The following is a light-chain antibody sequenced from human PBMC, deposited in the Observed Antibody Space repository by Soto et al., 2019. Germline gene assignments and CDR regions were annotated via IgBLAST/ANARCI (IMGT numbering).Light chain of an antibody. CDR1: QDISNY. CDR2: DAS. CDR3: QQYDNLPLT. J-gene: IGKJ4*01. V-gene: IGKV1-33*01. Sequence: DIQMTQSPSSLSASVGVRVTITCQASQDISNYLNWYQQKPGKAPKLLIYDASNLETGVPSRFSGSGPGTDFTFTISSLQPEDIAAFYCQQYDNLPLTFGGGTKVDIK.